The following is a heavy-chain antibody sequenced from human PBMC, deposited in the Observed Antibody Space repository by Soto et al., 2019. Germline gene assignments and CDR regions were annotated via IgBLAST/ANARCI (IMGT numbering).Heavy chain of an antibody. Sequence: SETLSLTCTVSGGSISSYYWSWIRQPPGKGLEWIGYIYYSGSTNYNPSLKSRVTISVDTSKNQFSLKLSSVTAADTAVYYCASAYYDSSGYYGYDAFDIWGQGTMVTV. V-gene: IGHV4-59*01. D-gene: IGHD3-22*01. CDR2: IYYSGST. J-gene: IGHJ3*02. CDR3: ASAYYDSSGYYGYDAFDI. CDR1: GGSISSYY.